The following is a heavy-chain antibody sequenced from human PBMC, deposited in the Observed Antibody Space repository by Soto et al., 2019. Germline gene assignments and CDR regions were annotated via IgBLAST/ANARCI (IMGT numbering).Heavy chain of an antibody. Sequence: PSETLSLTCGVSGGSFTSNNWWTWVRQPPGQGLEWIGEIYRTGGTNYNPSLKSRVTISLDKSENQFSLKVTSLTAADTAVYYCASRDPGTSVDYWGQGTLVTVSS. V-gene: IGHV4-4*02. CDR1: GGSFTSNNW. J-gene: IGHJ4*02. D-gene: IGHD1-7*01. CDR2: IYRTGGT. CDR3: ASRDPGTSVDY.